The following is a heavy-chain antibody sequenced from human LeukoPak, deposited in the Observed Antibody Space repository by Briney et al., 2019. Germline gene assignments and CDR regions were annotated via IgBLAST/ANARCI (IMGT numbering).Heavy chain of an antibody. Sequence: SQTLSLTCTVSGGSISSGSYYWSWIRQPAGKGLEWIGRIYTSGSTNYNPSLKSRVTISVDTSKNQFSLKLSSVTAADTAVYYCARGSDGSGSFNWYFDLWGRGTLVTVSS. V-gene: IGHV4-61*02. CDR2: IYTSGST. J-gene: IGHJ2*01. D-gene: IGHD3-10*01. CDR1: GGSISSGSYY. CDR3: ARGSDGSGSFNWYFDL.